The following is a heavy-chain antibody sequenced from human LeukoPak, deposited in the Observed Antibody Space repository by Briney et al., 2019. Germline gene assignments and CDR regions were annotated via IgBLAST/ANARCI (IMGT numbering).Heavy chain of an antibody. CDR3: ARKTTIFGVAPDY. V-gene: IGHV3-23*01. CDR1: GFTFSSYA. Sequence: GGSLRLSCAASGFTFSSYAMSWVRQAPGKGLEWVSAISGSGGSTYYADSVKGRFTISRDNSKNTLYLQMNSLRAEDTAVYYCARKTTIFGVAPDYWGQGTLVTVSS. J-gene: IGHJ4*02. D-gene: IGHD3-3*01. CDR2: ISGSGGST.